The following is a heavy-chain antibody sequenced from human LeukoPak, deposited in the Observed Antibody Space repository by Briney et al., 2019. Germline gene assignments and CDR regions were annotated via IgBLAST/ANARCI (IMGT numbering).Heavy chain of an antibody. CDR1: GYTFTGYY. CDR3: ARGGWFDP. J-gene: IGHJ5*02. V-gene: IGHV1-69*13. Sequence: GASVKVSCKASGYTFTGYYMHWVRQAPGQGLEWMGWIIAAFGTPHYAQKLRGRLTMTLDESTSTDYMELSSLRSEDTAAYYCARGGWFDPWGQGTLVTVSS. CDR2: IIAAFGTP.